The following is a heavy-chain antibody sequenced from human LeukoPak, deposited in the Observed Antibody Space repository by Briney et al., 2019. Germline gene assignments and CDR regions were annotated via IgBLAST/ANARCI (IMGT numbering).Heavy chain of an antibody. D-gene: IGHD2-2*01. CDR2: IYSGGST. CDR3: ARRRRYCSSTSCYDWFDP. J-gene: IGHJ5*02. V-gene: IGHV3-53*01. CDR1: GFTVSSNY. Sequence: GGSLRLSCAASGFTVSSNYMSWVRQAPGKGLEWVSVIYSGGSTSYADSVKGRFTISRNNSNTTLYLQMNSLRAEDTAVYYCARRRRYCSSTSCYDWFDPWGQGTLVTVSS.